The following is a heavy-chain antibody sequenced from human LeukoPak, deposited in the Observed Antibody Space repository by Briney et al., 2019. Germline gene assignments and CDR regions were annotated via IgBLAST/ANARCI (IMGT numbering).Heavy chain of an antibody. J-gene: IGHJ4*02. D-gene: IGHD1-7*01. CDR2: IIPILGIA. Sequence: SVKVSCKASGGTFSSYAISWVRQAPGQGLEWMGRIIPILGIANYAQKFQGRVTITADKSTSTAYMELRSLRSDDTAVYYCARSPGTTGGDFHYWGQGTLVTVSS. V-gene: IGHV1-69*04. CDR1: GGTFSSYA. CDR3: ARSPGTTGGDFHY.